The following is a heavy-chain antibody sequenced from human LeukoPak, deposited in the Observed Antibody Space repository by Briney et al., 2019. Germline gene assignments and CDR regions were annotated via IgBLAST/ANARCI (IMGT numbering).Heavy chain of an antibody. CDR2: FDPQDGET. CDR1: AYMLSELS. J-gene: IGHJ4*02. CDR3: ATLRGHYDSRGYYDQ. Sequence: WASVKVSCKVSAYMLSELSMHWVRQTPGKGLEWMGGFDPQDGETIYGKKFQGRVTMTEDTTANTAYMELSSLRSEDTAVYYCATLRGHYDSRGYYDQWGQGTLVTVSS. D-gene: IGHD3-22*01. V-gene: IGHV1-24*01.